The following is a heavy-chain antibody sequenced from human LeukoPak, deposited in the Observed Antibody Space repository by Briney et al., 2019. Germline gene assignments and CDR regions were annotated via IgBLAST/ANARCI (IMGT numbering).Heavy chain of an antibody. D-gene: IGHD3-10*01. CDR2: ITSDRRTI. V-gene: IGHV3-48*04. J-gene: IGHJ5*02. CDR3: ARDFYASGSYGYLDP. CDR1: GFTFSIYS. Sequence: GGSLRLSCAASGFTFSIYSMNWVRQAPGKGLEWVSYITSDRRTISYADSVRGRFTISRDNARNSLYLQMDSLTAEDTAVYYCARDFYASGSYGYLDPWGQGTLVTVSS.